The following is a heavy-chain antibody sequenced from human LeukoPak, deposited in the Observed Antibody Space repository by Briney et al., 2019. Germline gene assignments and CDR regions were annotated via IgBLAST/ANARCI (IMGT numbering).Heavy chain of an antibody. CDR3: ARGKGYYDSSGYYYPYKKENWFDP. J-gene: IGHJ5*02. D-gene: IGHD3-22*01. CDR1: GGSFSGYY. Sequence: SETLSLTYAVYGGSFSGYYWSWIRQPPGKGLEWIGEINHSGSTNYNPSLKSRVTISVDTSKNQFSLKLSSVTAADTAVYYCARGKGYYDSSGYYYPYKKENWFDPWGQGTLVTVSS. V-gene: IGHV4-34*01. CDR2: INHSGST.